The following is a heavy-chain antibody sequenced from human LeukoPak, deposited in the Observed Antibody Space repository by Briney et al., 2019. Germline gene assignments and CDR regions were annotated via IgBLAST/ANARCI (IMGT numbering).Heavy chain of an antibody. CDR3: AILYGDYEYYFDY. J-gene: IGHJ4*02. CDR1: GESFSGYY. D-gene: IGHD4-17*01. Sequence: SETLSLTCAVYGESFSGYYWSWIRQSPGKGLEWIGEINHSGSTNYNPSLKSRVTISVDTSKNQFSLKLSSVTAADTAVYYCAILYGDYEYYFDYWGQGTLVTVSS. V-gene: IGHV4-34*01. CDR2: INHSGST.